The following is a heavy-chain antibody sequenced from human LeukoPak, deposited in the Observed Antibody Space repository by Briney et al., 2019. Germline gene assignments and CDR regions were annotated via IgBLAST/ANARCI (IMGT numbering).Heavy chain of an antibody. J-gene: IGHJ4*02. CDR2: IYTSGST. D-gene: IGHD3-3*01. V-gene: IGHV4-61*02. CDR1: GGSISSGSYY. Sequence: SQTLSLTCTVSGGSISSGSYYWSWIRQPAGKGLEWIGRIYTSGSTNYNPSLKSRVTISVGTSKNQFSLKLSSVTAADTAVYYCARSPYYDFWSGYYEKFDYWGQGTLVTVSS. CDR3: ARSPYYDFWSGYYEKFDY.